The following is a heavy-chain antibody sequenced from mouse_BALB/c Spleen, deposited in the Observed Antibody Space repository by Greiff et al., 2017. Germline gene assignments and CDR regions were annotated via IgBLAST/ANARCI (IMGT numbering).Heavy chain of an antibody. Sequence: EVKLVESGGGLVQPGESLKLSCESNEYEFPSHDMSWVRKTPEKRLELVAAINSDGGSTYYPDTMERRFIISRDNTKKTLYLQMRSLRSEDTALYYCARQGGNYDWYFDVWGAGTTVTVSS. V-gene: IGHV5-2*01. J-gene: IGHJ1*01. CDR1: EYEFPSHD. D-gene: IGHD2-1*01. CDR2: INSDGGST. CDR3: ARQGGNYDWYFDV.